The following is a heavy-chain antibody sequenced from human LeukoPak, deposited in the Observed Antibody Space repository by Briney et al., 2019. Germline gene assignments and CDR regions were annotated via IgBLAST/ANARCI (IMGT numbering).Heavy chain of an antibody. D-gene: IGHD1-26*01. Sequence: SETLSLTCTVSGGSISSYYWSWIRQPPGKGLEWIRYIYYSGSTNYNPSLKSRVTISVDTSKNQFSLKLSSVTAADTAVYYCARDSGSYLVNAFDIWGQGTMVTVSS. V-gene: IGHV4-59*01. CDR2: IYYSGST. CDR1: GGSISSYY. J-gene: IGHJ3*02. CDR3: ARDSGSYLVNAFDI.